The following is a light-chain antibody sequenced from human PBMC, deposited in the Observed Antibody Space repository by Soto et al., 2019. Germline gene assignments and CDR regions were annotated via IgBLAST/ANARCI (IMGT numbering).Light chain of an antibody. J-gene: IGLJ2*01. CDR1: SSDVGGYNY. Sequence: QSALTQPASVSGSPGRSITISCTGTSSDVGGYNYVSWYQQHPGKAPQLLIYGVSHRPSGVSARFSGSKSGNTASLTISGLQPEDEGDYYCSSFTRSSTLEVVFGGGTKLTVL. CDR2: GVS. CDR3: SSFTRSSTLEVV. V-gene: IGLV2-14*01.